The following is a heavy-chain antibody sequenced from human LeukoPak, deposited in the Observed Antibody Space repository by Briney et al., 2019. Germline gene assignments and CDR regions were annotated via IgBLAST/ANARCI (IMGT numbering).Heavy chain of an antibody. Sequence: SVKVSCKASGGTFSCYAISWVRQAPGQGLEWMGRIIPILGIANYAQKFQGRVTITADKSTSTAYMELSSLRSEDTAVYYCARDLAAGTSRNWFDPWGQGTLVTVSS. CDR3: ARDLAAGTSRNWFDP. CDR1: GGTFSCYA. J-gene: IGHJ5*02. D-gene: IGHD6-13*01. V-gene: IGHV1-69*04. CDR2: IIPILGIA.